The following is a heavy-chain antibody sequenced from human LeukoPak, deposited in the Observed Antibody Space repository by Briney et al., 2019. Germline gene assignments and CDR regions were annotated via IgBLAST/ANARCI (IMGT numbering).Heavy chain of an antibody. CDR2: IYYSGTT. J-gene: IGHJ4*02. CDR1: GGSISSTSSY. CDR3: ARYYYDSSGYYYPVDY. V-gene: IGHV4-39*01. D-gene: IGHD3-22*01. Sequence: SETLSLTCTVSGGSISSTSSYWGWIRQPPGKRLEWIGSIYYSGTTYCNPSLKSRVTISVETSKNQFSLRLSSVTAADTAVYYCARYYYDSSGYYYPVDYWGQGTLVTVSS.